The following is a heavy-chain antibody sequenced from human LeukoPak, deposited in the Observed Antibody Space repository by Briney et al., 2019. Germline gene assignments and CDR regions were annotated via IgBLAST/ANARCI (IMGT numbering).Heavy chain of an antibody. CDR2: IYYSGST. CDR1: GASLTNPTYY. J-gene: IGHJ4*02. Sequence: SETLSLTCTVSGASLTNPTYYQWSWIRQPPGKGLEWIGYIYYSGSTNYNPSLKSRVTISVDTSKNQFSLKLSSVTAADTADYYCAREPYGSGTFDYWGQGTLVTVSA. D-gene: IGHD3-10*01. CDR3: AREPYGSGTFDY. V-gene: IGHV4-61*01.